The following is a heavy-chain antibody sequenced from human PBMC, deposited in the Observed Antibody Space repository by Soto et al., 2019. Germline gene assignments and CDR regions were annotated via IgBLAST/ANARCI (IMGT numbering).Heavy chain of an antibody. CDR2: IYWDDDK. D-gene: IGHD3-10*01. V-gene: IGHV2-5*02. J-gene: IGHJ4*02. Sequence: QITLKESGPTLVRPTQTLTLTCTFSGFSLTTSGVGVGWIRQPPGKALEWLAVIYWDDDKRYSSSLKSRLTNTQDHPQNPVGPKMTKLEPVDNTTYYCAHHPYYGLGSYSFDYWGQGTLVTVSS. CDR3: AHHPYYGLGSYSFDY. CDR1: GFSLTTSGVG.